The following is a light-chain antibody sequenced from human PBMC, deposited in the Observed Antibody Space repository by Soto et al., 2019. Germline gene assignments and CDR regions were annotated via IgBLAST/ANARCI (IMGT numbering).Light chain of an antibody. Sequence: DIVLTQSPGTLSLSPGERATLSCRASQSGNNNFLAWYQQKPGQAPRRLIYGASSRATGIPDRFSGSGSGTDFTLTINRLDPEDFAVYYCQHYVTYPLTFGGGTKVESK. CDR2: GAS. V-gene: IGKV3-20*01. CDR1: QSGNNNF. CDR3: QHYVTYPLT. J-gene: IGKJ4*01.